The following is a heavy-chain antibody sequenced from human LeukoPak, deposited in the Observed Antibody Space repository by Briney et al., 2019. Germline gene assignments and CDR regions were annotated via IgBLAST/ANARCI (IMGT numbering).Heavy chain of an antibody. CDR3: AKGSLDWLSLDF. V-gene: IGHV3-23*01. J-gene: IGHJ4*02. CDR1: GFTFKKAW. Sequence: GGSLRLSCAASGFTFKKAWMSWVRQAPGRGLEWVSAISGSGGSSYYADSVKGRFTIFRDNSQNTLHLQMNNLRAEDTAVYYCAKGSLDWLSLDFWGPGTLVTVSS. D-gene: IGHD3/OR15-3a*01. CDR2: ISGSGGSS.